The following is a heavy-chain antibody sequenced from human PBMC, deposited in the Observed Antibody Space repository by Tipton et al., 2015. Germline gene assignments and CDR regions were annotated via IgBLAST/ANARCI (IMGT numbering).Heavy chain of an antibody. CDR3: ASTVQLLMEGYYYYGMDV. CDR1: GFTVNNNY. J-gene: IGHJ6*02. D-gene: IGHD2-2*01. CDR2: IYSSIST. Sequence: SLRLSCAASGFTVNNNYMGWVRQAPGKGLEWVPLIYSSISTYYADSVKGRFTISRDNSKNTLYLQMNSLRAEDTAVYYCASTVQLLMEGYYYYGMDVWGQGTTVTVSS. V-gene: IGHV3-53*01.